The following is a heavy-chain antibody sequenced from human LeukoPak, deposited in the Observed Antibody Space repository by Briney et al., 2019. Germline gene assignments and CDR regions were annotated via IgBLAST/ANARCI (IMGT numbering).Heavy chain of an antibody. V-gene: IGHV3-23*01. J-gene: IGHJ4*02. D-gene: IGHD6-19*01. CDR2: ISGGGDNT. CDR1: GFSFSSYA. CDR3: AKRSGYTTGWFFDF. Sequence: GGSLRLSCAASGFSFSSYAMSWVRQAPGKGLEWVSSISGGGDNTYYAESVKGRFTISRDNSKNTLFLQMNSLRAEDTAVFYCAKRSGYTTGWFFDFWGQGTLVTVSS.